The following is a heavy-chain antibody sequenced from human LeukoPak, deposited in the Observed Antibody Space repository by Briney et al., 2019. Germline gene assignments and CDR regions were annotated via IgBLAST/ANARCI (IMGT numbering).Heavy chain of an antibody. CDR1: GGSISSYF. CDR3: ARQDPFFDP. Sequence: SETLSLTCTFSGGSISSYFWSWIRQPPGKGLEWIGYIYTSGSTKYNPSLKSRVTISVDTSKNQLSLRLSSVTAADTAVYYCARQDPFFDPWGPGTLVTVSS. V-gene: IGHV4-4*09. CDR2: IYTSGST. J-gene: IGHJ5*02.